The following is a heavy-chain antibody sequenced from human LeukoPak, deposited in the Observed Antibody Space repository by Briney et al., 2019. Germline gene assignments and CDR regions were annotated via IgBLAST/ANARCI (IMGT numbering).Heavy chain of an antibody. CDR1: GFTFSSYA. J-gene: IGHJ6*02. D-gene: IGHD2-15*01. Sequence: PGGSLRLSCAASGFTFSSYAMSWVRQAPGEGLEWVANIKQEGSEKYYVDSVKGRFTISRDNAKNSLYLQMNSLRAEDTAVYYCARELGVVVAANRGYYYYGMDVWGQGTTVTVSS. CDR3: ARELGVVVAANRGYYYYGMDV. CDR2: IKQEGSEK. V-gene: IGHV3-7*03.